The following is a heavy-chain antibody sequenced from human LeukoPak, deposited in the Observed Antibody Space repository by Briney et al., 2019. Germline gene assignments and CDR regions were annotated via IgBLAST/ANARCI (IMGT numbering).Heavy chain of an antibody. J-gene: IGHJ4*02. Sequence: GASVKVSRKASGGTFSSYAISWVRQAPGQGLEWMGRIIPILGIANYAQKFQGRVTITADKSTSTAYMELSSLRSEDTAVYYCARGTVGATRVLDYWGQGTLVTVSS. V-gene: IGHV1-69*04. CDR2: IIPILGIA. CDR3: ARGTVGATRVLDY. CDR1: GGTFSSYA. D-gene: IGHD1-26*01.